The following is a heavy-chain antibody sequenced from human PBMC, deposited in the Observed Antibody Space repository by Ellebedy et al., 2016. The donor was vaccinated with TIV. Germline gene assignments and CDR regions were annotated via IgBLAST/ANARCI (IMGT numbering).Heavy chain of an antibody. D-gene: IGHD3-10*01. Sequence: SLKISCAGSGFVFSNYRMSWVRQAPGQGLEWVSGISWNSVTIGYANSVKGRFTISRDNAKNSLHLQLNSLRPEDTALYYCARADYYGSGAHCDYWGQGTLVTVSS. CDR2: ISWNSVTI. V-gene: IGHV3-9*01. CDR3: ARADYYGSGAHCDY. CDR1: GFVFSNYR. J-gene: IGHJ4*02.